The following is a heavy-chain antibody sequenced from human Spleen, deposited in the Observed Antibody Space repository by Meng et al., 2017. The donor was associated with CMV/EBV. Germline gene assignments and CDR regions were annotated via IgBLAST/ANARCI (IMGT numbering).Heavy chain of an antibody. D-gene: IGHD4-23*01. CDR2: ISGSGYST. V-gene: IGHV3-23*01. CDR3: AINPHRDGGAYHYYYGMDV. Sequence: GESLKISCAASGFTFSSYAMSWVRQAPGKGLEWVSAISGSGYSTYYADSVKGRFTISRDNSKNTLYLQMNSLRAEDTAVYYCAINPHRDGGAYHYYYGMDVWGQGTTVTVSS. J-gene: IGHJ6*02. CDR1: GFTFSSYA.